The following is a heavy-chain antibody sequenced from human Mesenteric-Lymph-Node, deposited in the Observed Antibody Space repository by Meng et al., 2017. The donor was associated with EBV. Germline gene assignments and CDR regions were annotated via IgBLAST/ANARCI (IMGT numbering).Heavy chain of an antibody. CDR1: GVSIGYFY. V-gene: IGHV4-59*01. D-gene: IGHD1-26*01. J-gene: IGHJ4*02. CDR3: ARENVGVFDY. Sequence: QPQDSVPGLGHPSETLSLTCTVSGVSIGYFYWSWIRQPPGKALEWIGYIYSSGTTNSNPSLKSRATISVDTPKNQFSLKLSSVTAADTAVYYCARENVGVFDYWGQGTLVTVSS. CDR2: IYSSGTT.